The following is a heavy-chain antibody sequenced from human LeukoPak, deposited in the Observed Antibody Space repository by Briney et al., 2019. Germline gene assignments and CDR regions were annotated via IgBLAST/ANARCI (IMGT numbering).Heavy chain of an antibody. D-gene: IGHD3-22*01. Sequence: GGSLKLSCAASGFTFSGSAMHWVRQASGKGLEWVGRIRSKANSYATAYAASVKGRFTISRDDSKNTAYLQMNSLETEDTAVYYCTRLPLYDSSGSIDYWGQGTLVTVSS. J-gene: IGHJ4*02. CDR2: IRSKANSYAT. CDR1: GFTFSGSA. V-gene: IGHV3-73*01. CDR3: TRLPLYDSSGSIDY.